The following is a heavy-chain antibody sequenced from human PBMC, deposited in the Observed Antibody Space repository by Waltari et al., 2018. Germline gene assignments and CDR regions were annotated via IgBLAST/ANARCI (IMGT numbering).Heavy chain of an antibody. CDR1: GGSFSGYY. J-gene: IGHJ1*01. D-gene: IGHD5-12*01. CDR2: INHSGST. CDR3: ARGSRDGYTKPLYFQH. Sequence: QVQLQQWGAGLLKPSETLSLTCAVYGGSFSGYYWSWIRQPPGKGLEWIGEINHSGSTNYNPSLKSRVTISVDTSKNQFSLKLSSVTAADTAVYYCARGSRDGYTKPLYFQHWGQGTLVTVSS. V-gene: IGHV4-34*01.